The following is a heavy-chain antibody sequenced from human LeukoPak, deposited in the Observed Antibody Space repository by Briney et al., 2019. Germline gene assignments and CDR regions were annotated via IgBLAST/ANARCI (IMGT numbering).Heavy chain of an antibody. CDR3: ARDLLAYCTDY. D-gene: IGHD2-21*01. Sequence: GGSLRLSCAASGFTFSSYSMNWVRRAPGKGLEWVSSISSSSSYIYYADSVKGRFTISRDNAKKSLYLQMNSLRAEDTAVYYCARDLLAYCTDYWGQGTPVTVSS. V-gene: IGHV3-21*04. J-gene: IGHJ4*02. CDR1: GFTFSSYS. CDR2: ISSSSSYI.